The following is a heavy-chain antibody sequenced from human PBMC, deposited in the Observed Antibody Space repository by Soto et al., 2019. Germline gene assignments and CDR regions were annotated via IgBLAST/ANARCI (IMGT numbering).Heavy chain of an antibody. D-gene: IGHD6-19*01. CDR1: GDTFTSYG. CDR3: ARDYFFEPVESVAGWAAFEI. CDR2: INAGNGNT. Sequence: ASVKVSCKASGDTFTSYGMHWVRQAPGQRLEWMGWINAGNGNTKYSQKFQGRVTITRDTSASTAYMELSSLRSEDTAVYYCARDYFFEPVESVAGWAAFEIWAQRTMVTV. V-gene: IGHV1-3*01. J-gene: IGHJ3*02.